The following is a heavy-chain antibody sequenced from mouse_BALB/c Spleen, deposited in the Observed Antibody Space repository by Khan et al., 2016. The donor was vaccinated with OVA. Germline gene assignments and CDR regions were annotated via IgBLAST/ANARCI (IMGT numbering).Heavy chain of an antibody. CDR2: IAPANGNV. J-gene: IGHJ1*01. V-gene: IGHV14-3*02. D-gene: IGHD2-4*01. Sequence: VQLQQSGAELVKPGASVKLSCTASDFNIRDNYIHWVKQRPDQGLEWIGRIAPANGNVKYDPKFQGKATITADTSSNTAYLQVSSLTSEDSAVYDCAPPYYDPRYFDVWGAGTTVTVSS. CDR3: APPYYDPRYFDV. CDR1: DFNIRDNY.